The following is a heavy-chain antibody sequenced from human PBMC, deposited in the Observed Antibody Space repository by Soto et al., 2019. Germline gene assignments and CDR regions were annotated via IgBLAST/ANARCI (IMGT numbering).Heavy chain of an antibody. CDR3: AKDRSAGGSPFDY. CDR1: GFTFSSYG. Sequence: GGSLRPSCAASGFTFSSYGMLWVRQAPGKGLEWVAIISYDGSNKYYADSVKGRFTISRDSSKDTLYLQMNSLRAEDSAVYYCAKDRSAGGSPFDYWGQGIPVTVSS. J-gene: IGHJ4*02. V-gene: IGHV3-30*18. D-gene: IGHD1-26*01. CDR2: ISYDGSNK.